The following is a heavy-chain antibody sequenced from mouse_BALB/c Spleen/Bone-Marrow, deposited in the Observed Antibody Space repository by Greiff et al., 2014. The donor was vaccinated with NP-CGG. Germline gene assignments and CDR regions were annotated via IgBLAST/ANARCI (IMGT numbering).Heavy chain of an antibody. V-gene: IGHV1S29*02. D-gene: IGHD2-2*01. CDR3: AREGGYYDAMDY. CDR1: GYTFTDYN. CDR2: IYPYNGGT. J-gene: IGHJ4*01. Sequence: VQLQQPGPELVKPGASVKISCKASGYTFTDYNMQWVKQSHGKSLEWIGYIYPYNGGTGYNQKFRSKATLTVDSSSSTAYMELRSLTSKDSAVYYCAREGGYYDAMDYWGQGTSVTVSS.